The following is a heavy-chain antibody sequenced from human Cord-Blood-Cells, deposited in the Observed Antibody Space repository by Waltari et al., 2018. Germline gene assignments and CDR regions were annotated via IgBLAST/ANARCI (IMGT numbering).Heavy chain of an antibody. Sequence: QVQLVQSGAEVKKPGSSVKVSCKASGGTFSSYAISWVRQAPGQGLEWMGRISPILGIANYAQKFQGRVTITADKSTSTAYMELSSLRSEDTAVYYCARDVRETARPNYFDYWGQGTLVTVSS. CDR2: ISPILGIA. J-gene: IGHJ4*02. CDR3: ARDVRETARPNYFDY. D-gene: IGHD6-6*01. V-gene: IGHV1-69*09. CDR1: GGTFSSYA.